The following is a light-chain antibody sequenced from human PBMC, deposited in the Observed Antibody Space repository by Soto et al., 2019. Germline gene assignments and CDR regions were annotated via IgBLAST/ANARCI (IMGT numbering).Light chain of an antibody. CDR1: VSNLGRNS. V-gene: IGLV1-44*01. CDR2: SKD. Sequence: QSVLTQPLSVSGTPGQRVSISCSGGVSNLGRNSAHWFQQVPGTAPKLLIYSKDKRPSGVPDRFSGSTSGTSASLAISGLQSEDEADYYCAAWDDSLSGHVFGTGTKLTVL. CDR3: AAWDDSLSGHV. J-gene: IGLJ1*01.